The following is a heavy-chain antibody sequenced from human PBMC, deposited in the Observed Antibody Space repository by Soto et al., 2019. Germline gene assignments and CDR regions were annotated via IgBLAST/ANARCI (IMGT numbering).Heavy chain of an antibody. CDR2: FSSIGRT. Sequence: KPSETLSLTCTVSGGSLSSSSYYWGWIRQPPGKRLEWIGSFSSIGRTYLNPSLKSRVTISLDTSRKQFSLKLRSVTAADASVYYCATPLSEVVSVAALKWFDPWGQGTLVTVSS. CDR1: GGSLSSSSYY. J-gene: IGHJ5*02. V-gene: IGHV4-39*01. CDR3: ATPLSEVVSVAALKWFDP.